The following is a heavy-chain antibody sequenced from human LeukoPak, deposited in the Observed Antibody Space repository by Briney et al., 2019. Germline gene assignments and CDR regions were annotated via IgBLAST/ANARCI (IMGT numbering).Heavy chain of an antibody. CDR1: GFTFSSYA. CDR3: AKDSRVVPAAILDY. J-gene: IGHJ4*02. V-gene: IGHV3-23*01. D-gene: IGHD2-2*01. CDR2: ISGSGGST. Sequence: PGGSLRLSCAASGFTFSSYAMSWVRQAPGKGLEWVSAISGSGGSTYYADSVKGRFTISRDNSKNTLYLQMNSLRAEDTAVYYCAKDSRVVPAAILDYWGQGTLVTVSS.